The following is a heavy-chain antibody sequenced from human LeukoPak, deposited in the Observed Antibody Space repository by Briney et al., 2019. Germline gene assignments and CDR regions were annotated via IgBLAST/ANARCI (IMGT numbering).Heavy chain of an antibody. J-gene: IGHJ4*02. V-gene: IGHV3-21*01. Sequence: KPGGSLRLSCAASGFTFSSYNMNWVRQAPGKGLEWASSISSSSSDIYYADSVKGRFTISRDNAKNSLYLQMNSLRAEDTAVYYCAREGSSFGGYERLDYWGQGTLVTVSS. CDR2: ISSSSSDI. CDR3: AREGSSFGGYERLDY. CDR1: GFTFSSYN. D-gene: IGHD5-12*01.